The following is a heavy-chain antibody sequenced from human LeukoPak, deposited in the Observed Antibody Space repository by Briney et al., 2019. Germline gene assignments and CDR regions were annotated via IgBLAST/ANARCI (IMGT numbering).Heavy chain of an antibody. D-gene: IGHD1-26*01. CDR1: GASISGSGYY. CDR2: IYSSGST. V-gene: IGHV4-39*01. Sequence: SETLSLTCAVSGASISGSGYYWGWIRQPPGKGLEWIGNIYSSGSTYYNASLQSRVTISIDTSKNQFSLRLNSVTAADTAMYYCAKSGGYGLIDYWGQGTRITVSS. J-gene: IGHJ4*02. CDR3: AKSGGYGLIDY.